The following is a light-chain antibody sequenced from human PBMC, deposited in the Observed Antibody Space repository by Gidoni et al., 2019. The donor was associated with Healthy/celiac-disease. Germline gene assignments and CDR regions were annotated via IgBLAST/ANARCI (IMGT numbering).Light chain of an antibody. V-gene: IGKV2-28*01. CDR3: MQARQTPPG. Sequence: DIVMTQSPLSLPVTPGEPASISCRSSQSLLHSNGYNYLDWYLQKPGQSPQLLIYLGSNRASGVPDRFSGSGSGTDFTLKISRVEAEDVGVYYCMQARQTPPGFGQGTKLEIK. CDR2: LGS. J-gene: IGKJ2*03. CDR1: QSLLHSNGYNY.